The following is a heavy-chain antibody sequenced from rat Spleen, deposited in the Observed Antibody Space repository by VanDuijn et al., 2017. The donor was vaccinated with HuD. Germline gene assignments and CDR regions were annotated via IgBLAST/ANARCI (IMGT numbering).Heavy chain of an antibody. CDR2: IDTDGSRT. Sequence: EVQLGESGGGLVQPGRSMKLSCAASGFTFSDYYMAWVRQAPGKGLEWVSSIDTDGSRTYYPDSVRGRFTISRDNAENTAYLQMNSLWSEDTATYYCAVAGYGYWGQGVVVTVSS. CDR1: GFTFSDYY. V-gene: IGHV5-58*01. J-gene: IGHJ2*01. CDR3: AVAGYGY. D-gene: IGHD4-3*01.